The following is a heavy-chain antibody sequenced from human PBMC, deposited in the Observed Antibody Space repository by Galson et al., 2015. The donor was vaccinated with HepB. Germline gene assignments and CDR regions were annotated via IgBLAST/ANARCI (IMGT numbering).Heavy chain of an antibody. D-gene: IGHD5-12*01. V-gene: IGHV3-64*01. J-gene: IGHJ3*01. Sequence: SLRLSCAASGFTFSSYAMHWVRQAPGKGLEFVSAITSNGGTIYYANSVKGRFTISRDNSKNTLYLQMGSLRAEDMAVYYCARDGYTYGTDAFDLWGQGTMVTVSS. CDR3: ARDGYTYGTDAFDL. CDR2: ITSNGGTI. CDR1: GFTFSSYA.